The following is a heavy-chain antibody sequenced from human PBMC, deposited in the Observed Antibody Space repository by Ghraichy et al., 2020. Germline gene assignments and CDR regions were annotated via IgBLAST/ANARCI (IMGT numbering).Heavy chain of an antibody. CDR3: AWAAAAGTIDY. CDR2: INSDGSST. J-gene: IGHJ4*02. V-gene: IGHV3-74*01. D-gene: IGHD6-13*01. CDR1: GFTFSSYW. Sequence: GGSLRLSCAASGFTFSSYWMHWVRQAPGKGLVWVSRINSDGSSTCYADSVKGRFTISRDNAKNTLYLQMNSLRAEDTAVYYCAWAAAAGTIDYWGQGTLVTVSS.